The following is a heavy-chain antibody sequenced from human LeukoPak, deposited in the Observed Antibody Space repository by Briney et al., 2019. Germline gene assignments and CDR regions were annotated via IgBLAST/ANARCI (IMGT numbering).Heavy chain of an antibody. V-gene: IGHV3-23*01. CDR2: ISGSGGST. D-gene: IGHD2-8*02. CDR1: GFTFSDYS. CDR3: AKDTGKQ. Sequence: PGGSLRLSCAASGFTFSDYSMNWVRQAPGKGLDWVSVISGSGGSTYCADSVKGRYTISRDNSKNTLYLQMNSLRAEDTAVYYCAKDTGKQWGQGTLVTVSS. J-gene: IGHJ4*02.